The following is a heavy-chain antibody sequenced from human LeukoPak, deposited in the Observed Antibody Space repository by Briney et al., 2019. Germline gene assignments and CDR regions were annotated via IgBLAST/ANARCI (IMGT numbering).Heavy chain of an antibody. J-gene: IGHJ4*02. V-gene: IGHV3-74*01. Sequence: GGSLRLSCAASGFTFSNYWMHWVRQAPGKGLVWVSRISSDESSTTYADSVKGGFTISRDNAKNTLYLKMNTLRAEDTAIYFCARGGFTGTSCPYFDYWGQGTLVTVSS. D-gene: IGHD2-2*01. CDR3: ARGGFTGTSCPYFDY. CDR1: GFTFSNYW. CDR2: ISSDESST.